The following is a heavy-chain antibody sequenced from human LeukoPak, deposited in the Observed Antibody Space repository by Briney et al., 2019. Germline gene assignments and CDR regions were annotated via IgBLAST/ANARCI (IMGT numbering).Heavy chain of an antibody. CDR3: AGGVYSSGWYSHWYYYGMDV. V-gene: IGHV4-59*08. CDR2: IYYSGST. J-gene: IGHJ6*02. Sequence: SETLSLTCTVSGGSISSYYWSWIRQPPGKGLEWIGYIYYSGSTNYNPSLKSRVTISVDTSKNQSSLKLSSVTAADTAVYYCAGGVYSSGWYSHWYYYGMDVWGQGTTVTVSS. D-gene: IGHD6-19*01. CDR1: GGSISSYY.